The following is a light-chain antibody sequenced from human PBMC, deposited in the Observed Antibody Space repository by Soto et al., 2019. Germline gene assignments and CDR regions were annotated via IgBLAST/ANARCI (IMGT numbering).Light chain of an antibody. CDR2: KAS. CDR1: QSISTW. Sequence: DIPMTQSPSTLSASVGDRVTITCRASQSISTWLAWYQQKPGKAPNLLIYKASNLESEVPPRFSGSGSGTEFTLTISGLQRDVFAPYYCQQYQTYYTFGQGPKLQIK. V-gene: IGKV1-5*03. J-gene: IGKJ2*01. CDR3: QQYQTYYT.